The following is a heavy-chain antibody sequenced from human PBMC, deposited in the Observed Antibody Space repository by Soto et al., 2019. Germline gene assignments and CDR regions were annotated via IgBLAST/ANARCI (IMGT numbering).Heavy chain of an antibody. Sequence: EVQLVESGGGLVKPGGSLRLSCAASGFSFSGDNMNCVRQARGKGLEWVSSISGRRDYIYYVDSVKGRFTTSRDNDKNAVYLKMNSLRAEDMGVYYCAIVVYYDSSGYGLWGQGTMVTVSS. V-gene: IGHV3-21*01. J-gene: IGHJ3*01. D-gene: IGHD3-22*01. CDR2: ISGRRDYI. CDR3: AIVVYYDSSGYGL. CDR1: GFSFSGDN.